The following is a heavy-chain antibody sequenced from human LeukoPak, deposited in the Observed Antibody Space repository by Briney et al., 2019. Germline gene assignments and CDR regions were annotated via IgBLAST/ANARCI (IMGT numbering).Heavy chain of an antibody. CDR1: GGSISSYY. CDR3: ARVETAAGYFDY. J-gene: IGHJ4*02. V-gene: IGHV4-59*01. CDR2: IYYSGST. Sequence: KPSETLSLTCTVSGGSISSYYWSWIRQPPGKGLEWIGYIYYSGSTNYNPSLKSRVTISVDTSKNQFSLKLSSVNAADTAVYYCARVETAAGYFDYWGQGTLVTVSS. D-gene: IGHD6-13*01.